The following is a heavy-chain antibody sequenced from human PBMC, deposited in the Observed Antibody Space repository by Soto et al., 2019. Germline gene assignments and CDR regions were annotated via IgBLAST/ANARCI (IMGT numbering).Heavy chain of an antibody. CDR2: INQDGSEK. D-gene: IGHD6-13*01. CDR1: GFTFRTYW. Sequence: EVQLVESGGGLVQLGGSLRLSCAASGFTFRTYWLSWVRQVPGKGLEWVANINQDGSEKNYMDSVKGRFTISRDNAKNSLYLQMSSLRAEDTALYYCARDGSTSWYSYDYHGMDVWGQGTTVTVSS. J-gene: IGHJ6*02. V-gene: IGHV3-7*05. CDR3: ARDGSTSWYSYDYHGMDV.